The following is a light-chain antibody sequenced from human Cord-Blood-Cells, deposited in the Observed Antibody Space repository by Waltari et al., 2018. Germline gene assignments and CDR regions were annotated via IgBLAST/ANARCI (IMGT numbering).Light chain of an antibody. V-gene: IGLV1-47*01. Sequence: QSVLTQPPSASGTPGQRVTISCSGSSSNIGSNYVYWYQQLPGTAPKLLIYRNNQRPSGVPDRFSGSKSGTSASLAISGLRSEDEADYYCAAWEDSLSMVFGGGTKLTVL. J-gene: IGLJ2*01. CDR2: RNN. CDR1: SSNIGSNY. CDR3: AAWEDSLSMV.